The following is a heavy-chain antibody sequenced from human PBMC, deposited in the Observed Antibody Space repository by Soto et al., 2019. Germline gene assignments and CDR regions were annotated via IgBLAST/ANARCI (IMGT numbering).Heavy chain of an antibody. J-gene: IGHJ6*02. CDR3: ASREYGVQDRTKNYYYYYGMDV. CDR1: GYTFTSYY. D-gene: IGHD3-10*01. CDR2: INPSGGST. V-gene: IGHV1-46*01. Sequence: QVQLVQSGAEVKKPGASVKVSCKASGYTFTSYYMHWVRQAPGQGLEWMGIINPSGGSTSYAQKFPGRVTMTRDTSTSTVYMELSSLRSEDTAVYYCASREYGVQDRTKNYYYYYGMDVWGQGTTVTVSS.